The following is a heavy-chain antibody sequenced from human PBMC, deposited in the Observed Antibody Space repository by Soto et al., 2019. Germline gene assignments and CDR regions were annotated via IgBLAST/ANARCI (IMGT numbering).Heavy chain of an antibody. D-gene: IGHD1-26*01. V-gene: IGHV4-59*01. J-gene: IGHJ4*02. Sequence: SETLSLTCTVSGGSISGYYWSWIRQPPGKGLEWIAYINHIGNTNYNPSLKSRVTISVDTSNNQLSLKLDSVTAADAAVYYCARQIVGNPYFESWGLGTLVTVSS. CDR1: GGSISGYY. CDR2: INHIGNT. CDR3: ARQIVGNPYFES.